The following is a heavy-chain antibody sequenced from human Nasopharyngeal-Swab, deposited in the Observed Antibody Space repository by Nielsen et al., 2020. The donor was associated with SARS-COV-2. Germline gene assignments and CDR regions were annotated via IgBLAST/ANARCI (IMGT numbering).Heavy chain of an antibody. CDR1: GGSFSGYY. D-gene: IGHD6-6*01. J-gene: IGHJ6*02. Sequence: SETLSLTCAVFGGSFSGYYWSWIRQPPGKGLEWIGEINHSGSTNYNPSLKSRVTISVDTSKNQFSLKLTSVTAADTAVYYCARALEYSRGMDVWGQGTKVTVSS. V-gene: IGHV4-34*01. CDR3: ARALEYSRGMDV. CDR2: INHSGST.